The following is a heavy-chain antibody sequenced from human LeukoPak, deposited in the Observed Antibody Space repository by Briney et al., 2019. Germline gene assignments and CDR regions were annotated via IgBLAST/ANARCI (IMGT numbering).Heavy chain of an antibody. J-gene: IGHJ4*02. CDR1: GYSISSGYW. D-gene: IGHD4-17*01. CDR3: ARNGYYSADN. Sequence: SETLSLTCVVSGYSISSGYWWSWVRQPPGEGLEWIGEINHSGESTNYNPSLKSRVTMSLDKSKNQFSLKVSSVTAADMAVYYCARNGYYSADNWGQGTLVTVSS. CDR2: INHSGEST. V-gene: IGHV4-4*02.